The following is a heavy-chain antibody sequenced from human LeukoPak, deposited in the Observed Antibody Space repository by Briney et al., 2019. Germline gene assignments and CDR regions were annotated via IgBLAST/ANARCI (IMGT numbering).Heavy chain of an antibody. V-gene: IGHV3-30-3*01. D-gene: IGHD3-22*01. CDR3: ARGAYYYED. CDR2: ISYDGSNK. CDR1: GFTFSNYA. J-gene: IGHJ4*02. Sequence: GSLRLSCAASGFTFSNYAMHWVRQAPGKGLEWVAVISYDGSNKYYADSVKGRFTISRDNSKNTLYLQMNSLRAEDTAVYYCARGAYYYEDWGQGTLVTVSS.